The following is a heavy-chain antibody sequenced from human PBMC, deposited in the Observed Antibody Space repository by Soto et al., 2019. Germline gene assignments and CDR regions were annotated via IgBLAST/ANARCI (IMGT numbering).Heavy chain of an antibody. Sequence: PSETLSLTCTVSGGSVTNSSYYWGWIRQSPGKGLEWIGSVYYRGRSYSKSSVKSRVTISVDTSKNRFSLSLNSVTASDTAVYFCVSQRTTVPTQAYCDYWGPGALVTVS. CDR3: VSQRTTVPTQAYCDY. CDR1: GGSVTNSSYY. CDR2: VYYRGRS. V-gene: IGHV4-39*01. D-gene: IGHD4-17*01. J-gene: IGHJ4*02.